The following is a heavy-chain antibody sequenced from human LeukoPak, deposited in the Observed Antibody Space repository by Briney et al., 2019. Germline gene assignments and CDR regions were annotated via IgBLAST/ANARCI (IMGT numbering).Heavy chain of an antibody. CDR2: IYPGDSGP. Sequence: GESLKISCKVSGYSFTSYCIGWVRQMPGNGLEWMGIIYPGDSGPTYSPSFQGQVTISVDKSINTAYLQWSSLQASDTAMYYCGMSGDRVPLQDDVFDVWGQGTMVTVST. J-gene: IGHJ3*01. CDR3: GMSGDRVPLQDDVFDV. CDR1: GYSFTSYC. V-gene: IGHV5-51*01. D-gene: IGHD1-26*01.